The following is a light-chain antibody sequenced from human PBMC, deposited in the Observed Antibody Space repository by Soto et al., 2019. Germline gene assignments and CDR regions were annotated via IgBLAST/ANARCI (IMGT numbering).Light chain of an antibody. Sequence: TQSPGSLSVSLGERATLNCKSSQSGLCSSNNKNYLAWYQQKPGQPPKLLIYWASTREFGVPDRFSGSGSGTDFTLTISSLQAEDVAVYFCQQYYIAPLTFGGRANVDI. CDR3: QQYYIAPLT. V-gene: IGKV4-1*01. J-gene: IGKJ4*01. CDR2: WAS. CDR1: QSGLCSSNNKNY.